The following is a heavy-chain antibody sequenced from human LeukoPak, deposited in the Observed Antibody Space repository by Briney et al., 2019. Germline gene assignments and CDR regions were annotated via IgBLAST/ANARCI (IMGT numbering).Heavy chain of an antibody. V-gene: IGHV3-23*01. CDR3: ARDSDAGCLDY. D-gene: IGHD5-24*01. J-gene: IGHJ4*02. CDR2: ISGSGGST. Sequence: PGGSLRLSCAASGFTFSSYAMSWVRQAPGKGLEWVSAISGSGGSTYYADSVKGRFTISRDNAKNSLYLQMNSLRAEDTAVYYCARDSDAGCLDYWGQGTLVTVSS. CDR1: GFTFSSYA.